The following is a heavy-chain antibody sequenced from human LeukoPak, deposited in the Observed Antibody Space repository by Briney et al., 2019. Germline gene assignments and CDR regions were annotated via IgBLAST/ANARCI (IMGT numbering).Heavy chain of an antibody. CDR2: IIPIFGTA. CDR1: GGTFSSYA. Sequence: VASVKVSCKASGGTFSSYAISWVRQAPGQGLEWMGGIIPIFGTANYAQKFQGRVTITADESTSTAYMELSSLRSEDTAAYYCARDNCDYGGNSRGCIPDYWGQGTLVTVSS. CDR3: ARDNCDYGGNSRGCIPDY. J-gene: IGHJ4*02. D-gene: IGHD4-23*01. V-gene: IGHV1-69*01.